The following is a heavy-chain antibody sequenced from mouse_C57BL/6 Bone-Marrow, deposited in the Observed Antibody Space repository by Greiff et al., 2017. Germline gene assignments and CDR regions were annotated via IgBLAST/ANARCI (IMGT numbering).Heavy chain of an antibody. CDR1: GYTFTDYN. D-gene: IGHD2-3*01. CDR2: INPNNGGT. CDR3: ARKIGWLPLYWYFDV. Sequence: VQLQQSGPELVKPGASVKIPCKASGYTFTDYNMDWVKQSHGKSLEWIGDINPNNGGTIYNQKFKGKATLTVDKSSSTAYMELRSLTSEDTAVYYCARKIGWLPLYWYFDVWGTGTTVTVSS. J-gene: IGHJ1*03. V-gene: IGHV1-18*01.